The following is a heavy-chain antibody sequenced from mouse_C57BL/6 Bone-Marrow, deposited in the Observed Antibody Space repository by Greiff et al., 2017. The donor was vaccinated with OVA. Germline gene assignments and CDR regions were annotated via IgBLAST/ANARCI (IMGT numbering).Heavy chain of an antibody. J-gene: IGHJ3*01. CDR1: GYTFTDYY. D-gene: IGHD1-2*01. CDR3: AIIRLRRGFAY. V-gene: IGHV1-22*01. Sequence: EVQLQQSGPELVKPGASVKMSCKASGYTFTDYYMHWVKQSHGKSLEWIGYINPNNGGTRYNQKFKGKATLTVNKSSSTAYMERRSLTSEYSAVYYCAIIRLRRGFAYWGQGTLVTVSA. CDR2: INPNNGGT.